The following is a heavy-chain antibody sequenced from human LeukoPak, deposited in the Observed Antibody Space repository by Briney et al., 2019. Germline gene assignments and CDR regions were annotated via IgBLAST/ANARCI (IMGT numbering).Heavy chain of an antibody. Sequence: GRSLRLSCAASGFTFSSYGIPWVRQAPGKGLEWVAVISYDGSNKYYADSVKGRFTISRDNSKNTLYLQMNSLRAEDTAVYYCAKPADYGYFDYWGQGTLVTVSS. D-gene: IGHD4-17*01. CDR1: GFTFSSYG. CDR3: AKPADYGYFDY. J-gene: IGHJ4*02. V-gene: IGHV3-30*18. CDR2: ISYDGSNK.